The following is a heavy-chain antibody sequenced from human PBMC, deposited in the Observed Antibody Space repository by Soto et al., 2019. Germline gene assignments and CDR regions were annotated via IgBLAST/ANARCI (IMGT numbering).Heavy chain of an antibody. J-gene: IGHJ4*02. CDR3: ARGREFDS. CDR2: IFPSGTT. V-gene: IGHV4-30-2*01. CDR1: GGSLTSGTYS. Sequence: QLQLRESGSRLVKPSQTLSLTCAVSGGSLTSGTYSWNWIRQPPGKGLEWIGYIFPSGTTYYNPSLKSRASISIDVPKNQFSLNLGSLTAADTAVYYCARGREFDSWGQGTLVTVSS.